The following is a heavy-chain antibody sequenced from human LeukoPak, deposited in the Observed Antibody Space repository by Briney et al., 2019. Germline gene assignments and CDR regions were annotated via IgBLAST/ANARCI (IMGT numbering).Heavy chain of an antibody. CDR3: ARTEVGGGDFHLRNY. CDR2: IYYSGST. D-gene: IGHD2-21*02. Sequence: SETLSLTCTVSGGSISSSSYYWGWIRQPPGKGLEWIGSIYYSGSTNYNPPLKSRVSISVDTAKNQFSLKLNSVTAADTAVYYCARTEVGGGDFHLRNYWGQGTLVTVSS. V-gene: IGHV4-39*07. CDR1: GGSISSSSYY. J-gene: IGHJ4*02.